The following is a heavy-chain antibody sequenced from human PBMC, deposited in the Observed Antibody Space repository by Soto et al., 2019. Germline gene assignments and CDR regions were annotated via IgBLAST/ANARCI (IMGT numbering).Heavy chain of an antibody. CDR1: GFIFSNFG. CDR2: ISSDEKIK. J-gene: IGHJ4*02. CDR3: ARGLRSVLDY. D-gene: IGHD6-6*01. V-gene: IGHV3-33*01. Sequence: QVQLVESGGGVVQPGGSLRLSCVASGFIFSNFGMHWVRQAPGKGLEWVAVISSDEKIKQYADSVRGRFAISRDKSKNKLYLQMTSLRAEDTAIDYCARGLRSVLDYWGQGTLVTVSS.